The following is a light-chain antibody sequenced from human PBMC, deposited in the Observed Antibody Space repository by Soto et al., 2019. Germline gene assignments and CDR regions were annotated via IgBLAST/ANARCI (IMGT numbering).Light chain of an antibody. V-gene: IGKV3-20*01. Sequence: EVVLTQSPGTLSLSPGERATLSCRATQTLSRSWLAWYQHKPGQAPRLLVSGASRRATGIPDRFSGGGAGTDFTLTISRLQPEDSALYYCQQYGSSPTTFGQGTKVDIK. CDR2: GAS. CDR3: QQYGSSPTT. J-gene: IGKJ1*01. CDR1: QTLSRSW.